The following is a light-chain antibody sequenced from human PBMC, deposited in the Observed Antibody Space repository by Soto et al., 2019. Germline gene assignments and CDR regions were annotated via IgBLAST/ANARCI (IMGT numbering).Light chain of an antibody. J-gene: IGLJ1*01. V-gene: IGLV2-14*01. CDR3: ISYASINTYV. Sequence: QSALTQPASVSGSPGQSITISCTGTSSDVGGYDYVSWYQQHPGKAPKLMIYDVTNRPSGVFNRFSGSKSGNTASLTISGLQAEDEADYYCISYASINTYVFGTGTKVTVL. CDR1: SSDVGGYDY. CDR2: DVT.